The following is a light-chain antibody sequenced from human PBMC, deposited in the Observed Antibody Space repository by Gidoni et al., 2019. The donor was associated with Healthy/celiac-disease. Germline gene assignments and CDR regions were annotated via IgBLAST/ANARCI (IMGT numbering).Light chain of an antibody. CDR1: QSISSY. Sequence: DIQMTQSPSSLSASVGDRVTITCRASQSISSYLNWYHQKPGKAPKLLIYAASSLQSGVPSRFSGNGSGTDFTLTISSLQPEDFATYYCQQSYSTPPYTFGQGTKLEIK. V-gene: IGKV1-39*01. CDR2: AAS. J-gene: IGKJ2*01. CDR3: QQSYSTPPYT.